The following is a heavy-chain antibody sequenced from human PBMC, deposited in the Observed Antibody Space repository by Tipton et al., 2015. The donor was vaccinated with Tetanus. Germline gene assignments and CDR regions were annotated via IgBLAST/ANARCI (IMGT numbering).Heavy chain of an antibody. J-gene: IGHJ3*02. D-gene: IGHD2-21*02. Sequence: QLVQSGAEVKKPGASVKVSCKASGYTFTSYYLHWVRQAPGQGLEWMGLINPSGGSTSYAQKFQGRVTMSTDTSTGTVYMELSSLRSEDTAVYYCARGPEVGVVTAINAFDIWGQGTMVTVSS. V-gene: IGHV1-46*01. CDR3: ARGPEVGVVTAINAFDI. CDR1: GYTFTSYY. CDR2: INPSGGST.